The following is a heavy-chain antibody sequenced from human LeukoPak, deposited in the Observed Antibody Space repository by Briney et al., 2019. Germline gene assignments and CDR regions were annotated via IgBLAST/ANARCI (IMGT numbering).Heavy chain of an antibody. CDR3: AKEAYYDFWSGYYIDY. CDR2: ISGSGGST. Sequence: QPGGSLRLSCAASGVTFTDYAMSWVRQAPGKGLEWVSSISGSGGSTYYADSVKGRFTISRDNSKNTLYLQMNSLRAEDTAVYYCAKEAYYDFWSGYYIDYWGQGTLVTVSS. D-gene: IGHD3-3*01. J-gene: IGHJ4*02. V-gene: IGHV3-23*01. CDR1: GVTFTDYA.